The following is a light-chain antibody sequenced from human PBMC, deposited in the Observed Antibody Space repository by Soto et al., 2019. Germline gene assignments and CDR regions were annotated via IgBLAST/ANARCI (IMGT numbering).Light chain of an antibody. CDR1: QSVSSSY. CDR2: GAS. CDR3: QQYGSPWT. V-gene: IGKV3-20*01. Sequence: EIVLTQSPGTLSLSPRERATLSCRASQSVSSSYLAWYQQKPGQAPRLLIYGASSRATGIPDRFSGSGSGTDFTLTISRLEPEDFAVYYCQQYGSPWTFGQGTKVAIK. J-gene: IGKJ1*01.